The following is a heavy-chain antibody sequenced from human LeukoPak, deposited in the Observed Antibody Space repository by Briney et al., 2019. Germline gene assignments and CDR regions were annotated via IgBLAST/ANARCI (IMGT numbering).Heavy chain of an antibody. CDR3: ARLHSYGYSRGVDY. J-gene: IGHJ4*02. V-gene: IGHV4-59*01. CDR2: FYYSGST. Sequence: PSETLSLTCTVSGGSISSYYWSWIRQPPGKGLEWIGYFYYSGSTNYNPSLKSRVTISVDTSKNQFSLKLSSVTAADTAVYYCARLHSYGYSRGVDYWGQGTLVTVSS. D-gene: IGHD5-18*01. CDR1: GGSISSYY.